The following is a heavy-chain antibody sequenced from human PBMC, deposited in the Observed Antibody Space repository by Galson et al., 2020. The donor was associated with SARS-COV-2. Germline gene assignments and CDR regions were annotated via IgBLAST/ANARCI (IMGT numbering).Heavy chain of an antibody. J-gene: IGHJ6*02. V-gene: IGHV1-69*13. D-gene: IGHD5-18*01. Sequence: SVKVSCQASGGTFSSYAISWVRQAPGQGLEWMGGIIPIFGTANYAQKFQGRVTITADESTSTAYMELSSLRSEDTAVYYCAREKDTAMVLGNYGMDVWGQGTTVTVSS. CDR3: AREKDTAMVLGNYGMDV. CDR1: GGTFSSYA. CDR2: IIPIFGTA.